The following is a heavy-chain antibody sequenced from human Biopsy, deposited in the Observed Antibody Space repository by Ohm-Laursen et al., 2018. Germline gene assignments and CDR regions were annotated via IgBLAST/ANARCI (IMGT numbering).Heavy chain of an antibody. CDR1: GGSFTGHY. J-gene: IGHJ3*02. CDR3: ARRTPEYDSSRYYLDAFDI. V-gene: IGHV4-59*08. D-gene: IGHD3-22*01. Sequence: GTLSLTCTVSGGSFTGHYWTWIRQPPGKGLEWIGHISHTGYTSYKSSLKSRVTISLDTSRKHFSLRLTSLAAADTAVYYCARRTPEYDSSRYYLDAFDIWGQGTTVIVSS. CDR2: ISHTGYT.